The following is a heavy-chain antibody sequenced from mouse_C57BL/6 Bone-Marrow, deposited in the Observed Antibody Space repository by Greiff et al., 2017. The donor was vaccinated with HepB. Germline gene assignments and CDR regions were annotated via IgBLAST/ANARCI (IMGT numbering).Heavy chain of an antibody. Sequence: EVHLVASGGGLVQPKGSLKLSCAASGFSFNTYAMTWVRQAPSKGLEWVARLRSNSNNYATYYADSVKDRFTISLDDSESTLYLQMNNLKTEDTAMYYCVRQYYGSSYDVWGTGTTVTVSS. V-gene: IGHV10-1*01. D-gene: IGHD1-1*01. J-gene: IGHJ1*03. CDR2: LRSNSNNYAT. CDR1: GFSFNTYA. CDR3: VRQYYGSSYDV.